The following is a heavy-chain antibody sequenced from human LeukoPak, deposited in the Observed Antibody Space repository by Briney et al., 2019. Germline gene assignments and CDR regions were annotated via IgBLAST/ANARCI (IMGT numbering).Heavy chain of an antibody. J-gene: IGHJ4*02. CDR1: GFAFSASG. D-gene: IGHD6-19*01. CDR3: ARHSSGWYAYDY. CDR2: IRYDGSNK. V-gene: IGHV3-30*02. Sequence: QPGGSLRLSCAASGFAFSASGMHWVRQAPGKGLDWVAFIRYDGSNKYYADSVKGRFTISRDNSKNTLYLQMNSLRAEDTAVYYCARHSSGWYAYDYWGQGTLVTVSS.